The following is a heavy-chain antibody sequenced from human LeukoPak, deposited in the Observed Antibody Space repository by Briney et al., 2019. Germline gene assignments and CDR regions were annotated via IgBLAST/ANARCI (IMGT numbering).Heavy chain of an antibody. V-gene: IGHV3-66*01. CDR3: ARGWELGDYFDY. J-gene: IGHJ4*02. CDR2: IYSGGDT. D-gene: IGHD1-26*01. Sequence: GGSLRLSCAASGFTVSSTYMSWVRQAPGKGLEWVSVIYSGGDTYYADSVTGRFTISRDNAKNSLYLQMNSLRAEDTAVYYCARGWELGDYFDYWGQGTLVTVSS. CDR1: GFTVSSTY.